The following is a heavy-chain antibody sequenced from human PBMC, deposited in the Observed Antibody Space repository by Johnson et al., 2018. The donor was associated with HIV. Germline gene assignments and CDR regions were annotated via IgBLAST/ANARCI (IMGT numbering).Heavy chain of an antibody. D-gene: IGHD3-10*01. CDR2: ISYDGSNK. CDR3: ARDLLSSHLYAFDI. CDR1: GFTFSNYG. Sequence: QVQLVESGGGLVQPGGSLRLSCAATGFTFSNYGMHWVRQAPGKGLEWVAVISYDGSNKYYADSVKGRFTISRDNSKNTLYLQMNSLRAEDTAVYYCARDLLSSHLYAFDIWGQGTMVTVSS. J-gene: IGHJ3*02. V-gene: IGHV3-30*03.